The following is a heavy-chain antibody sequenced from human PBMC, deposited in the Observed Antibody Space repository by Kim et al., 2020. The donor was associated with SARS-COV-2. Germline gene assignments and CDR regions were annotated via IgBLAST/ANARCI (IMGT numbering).Heavy chain of an antibody. Sequence: SETLSLTCAVYGGSFSGYYWSWIRQPPGKGLEWIGEINHSGSTNYNPSLKSRVTISVDTSKNQFSLKLSSVTAADTAVYYCASGDDQSDYGDYEVKDGMDVWGQGTTVTVSS. CDR3: ASGDDQSDYGDYEVKDGMDV. CDR1: GGSFSGYY. D-gene: IGHD4-17*01. CDR2: INHSGST. J-gene: IGHJ6*02. V-gene: IGHV4-34*01.